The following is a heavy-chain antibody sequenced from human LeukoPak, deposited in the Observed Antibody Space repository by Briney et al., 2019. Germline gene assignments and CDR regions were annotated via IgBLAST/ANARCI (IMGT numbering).Heavy chain of an antibody. CDR1: GYTFTGYY. Sequence: ASVKVSCKASGYTFTGYYMHWVRQAPGQGLEWMGWINPNSGGTNYAQKFQGRVTMTGDTSISTAYMELSRLRSDDTAVYYCVRDTSGVTAIPEHIDYWGQGTLVTVSS. CDR3: VRDTSGVTAIPEHIDY. D-gene: IGHD2-21*02. CDR2: INPNSGGT. J-gene: IGHJ4*02. V-gene: IGHV1-2*02.